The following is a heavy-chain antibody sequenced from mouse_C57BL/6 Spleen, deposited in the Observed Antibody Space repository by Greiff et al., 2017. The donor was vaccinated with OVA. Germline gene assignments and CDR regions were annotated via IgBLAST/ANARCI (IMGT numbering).Heavy chain of an antibody. CDR2: IWSGGST. D-gene: IGHD3-2*02. V-gene: IGHV2-4*01. J-gene: IGHJ4*01. CDR3: AKGRQLRLRAMDY. CDR1: GFSLTSYG. Sequence: VMLVESGPGLVQPSQSLSITCTVSGFSLTSYGVHWVRQPPGKGLEWLGVIWSGGSTDYNAAFISRLSISKDNSKSQVFFKMNSLQADDTAIYYCAKGRQLRLRAMDYWGQGTSVTVSS.